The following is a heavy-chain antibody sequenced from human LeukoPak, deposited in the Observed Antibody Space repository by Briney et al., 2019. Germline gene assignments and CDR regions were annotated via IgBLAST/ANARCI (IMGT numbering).Heavy chain of an antibody. CDR2: ISGSGGST. J-gene: IGHJ4*02. V-gene: IGHV3-23*01. CDR3: AKDLGGEGGSGFPGY. D-gene: IGHD3-10*01. Sequence: GGSLRLSCAASGFTVSSNYMSWVRQAPGKGLEWVSAISGSGGSTYYADSVKGRFTISRDNSKNTLYLRMNSLRVEDAAVYYCAKDLGGEGGSGFPGYWGQGTLVTVSS. CDR1: GFTVSSNY.